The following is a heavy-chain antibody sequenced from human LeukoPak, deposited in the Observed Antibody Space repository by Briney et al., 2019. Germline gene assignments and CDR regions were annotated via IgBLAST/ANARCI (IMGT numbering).Heavy chain of an antibody. Sequence: SQTLSLTCAISGDSFSSKSAAWNWIRQSPSRGLEWLGRTYYRSKWNNNYAVSVKSRITISPDTSTNQVSLQLNSVTPEDTAVYYCTRSEESHDYWGRGTLVTVSS. CDR2: TYYRSKWNN. CDR3: TRSEESHDY. J-gene: IGHJ4*02. V-gene: IGHV6-1*01. D-gene: IGHD3-10*01. CDR1: GDSFSSKSAA.